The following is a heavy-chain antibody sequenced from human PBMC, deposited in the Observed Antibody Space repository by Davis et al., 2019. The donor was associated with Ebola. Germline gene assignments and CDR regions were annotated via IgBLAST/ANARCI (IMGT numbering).Heavy chain of an antibody. CDR3: AREGMIAPSNMDV. CDR1: GYTFISYY. CDR2: INPSSGST. Sequence: AASVKVSCKASGYTFISYYMHWVRQAPGQGLEWMGMINPSSGSTTFAQKLQGRVTMTTDTSTSTAYMELRSLRSDDTAVYYCAREGMIAPSNMDVWGQGTPVTVSS. J-gene: IGHJ6*02. V-gene: IGHV1-46*01. D-gene: IGHD3-22*01.